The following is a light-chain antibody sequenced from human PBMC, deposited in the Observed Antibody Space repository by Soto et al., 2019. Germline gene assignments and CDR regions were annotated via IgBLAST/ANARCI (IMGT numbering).Light chain of an antibody. CDR1: SSNIESNP. V-gene: IGLV1-44*01. J-gene: IGLJ2*01. CDR2: GNS. CDR3: AAWDDTLNGLV. Sequence: QAVVTQPPSASGTPGQRVTISCSGSSSNIESNPVNWYQQLPGTAPKLLMYGNSYRPSGVPDRFSGSRSGTSASLAIRGLQSEDEGDYYCAAWDDTLNGLVFGGGTKLTVL.